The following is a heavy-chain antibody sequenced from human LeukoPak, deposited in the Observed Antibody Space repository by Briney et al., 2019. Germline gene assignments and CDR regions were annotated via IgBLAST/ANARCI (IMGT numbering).Heavy chain of an antibody. CDR2: INHSGST. Sequence: SETLSLTCAVYGVSFSGYYWSWIRQPPGKGLEWIGEINHSGSTNYNPSLKSRVTISVDTSKNQFSLKLSSVTAADTAVYYCARLSGGWYGGFDYWGQGALVTVSS. D-gene: IGHD6-19*01. CDR3: ARLSGGWYGGFDY. CDR1: GVSFSGYY. V-gene: IGHV4-34*01. J-gene: IGHJ4*02.